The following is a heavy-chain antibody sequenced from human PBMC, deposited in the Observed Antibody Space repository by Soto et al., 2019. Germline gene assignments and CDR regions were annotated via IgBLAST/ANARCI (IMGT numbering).Heavy chain of an antibody. CDR3: AKPGGGTGWYSV. V-gene: IGHV3-23*01. D-gene: IGHD6-19*01. J-gene: IGHJ4*02. Sequence: EVQLWESGGELVKPGGSLRLSCAASGFPFSSYAMSWVRQAPGKGLEWVSSISGSTLATYYADSVKGRFTVSRDNSQNTLYLQMDSLRADDTAVYFCAKPGGGTGWYSVWGQGTLVTVSS. CDR2: ISGSTLAT. CDR1: GFPFSSYA.